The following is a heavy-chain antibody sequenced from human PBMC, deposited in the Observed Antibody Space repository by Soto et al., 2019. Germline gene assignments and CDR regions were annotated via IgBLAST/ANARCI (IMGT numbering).Heavy chain of an antibody. Sequence: GASVKVSCKASGGTFSSYAISWVRQAPGQGLEWMGGIIPIFGTANYAQKFQGRVTITADKSTSTAYMELSSLRSEDTAVYYRTRDNNGLGDYWGQGTLVTVSS. CDR1: GGTFSSYA. CDR2: IIPIFGTA. CDR3: TRDNNGLGDY. V-gene: IGHV1-69*06. D-gene: IGHD1-1*01. J-gene: IGHJ4*02.